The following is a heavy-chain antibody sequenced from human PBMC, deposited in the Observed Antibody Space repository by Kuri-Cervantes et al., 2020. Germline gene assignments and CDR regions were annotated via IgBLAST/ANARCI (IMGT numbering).Heavy chain of an antibody. V-gene: IGHV3-11*04. J-gene: IGHJ6*03. CDR2: ISGSGGST. D-gene: IGHD2-15*01. CDR3: ARRALSSFYYYYMDV. CDR1: GFTFSDYY. Sequence: GESLKISCAASGFTFSDYYMSWIRQAPGKGLEWVSAISGSGGSTYYADSVKGRFTISRDNAKNSLYLQMNSLRAEDTAVYYCARRALSSFYYYYMDVWGKGTTVSLL.